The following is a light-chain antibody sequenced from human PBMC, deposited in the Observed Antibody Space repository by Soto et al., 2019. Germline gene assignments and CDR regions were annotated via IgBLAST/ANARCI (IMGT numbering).Light chain of an antibody. J-gene: IGKJ4*01. V-gene: IGKV1-33*01. CDR2: DAV. CDR1: QDITNY. CDR3: QHYQNVILP. Sequence: DIQMTQSPSSLSASLGDRLTITCRASQDITNYLNWYQQKPGKAPKLLIYDAVKLETGVPTRFSGSGSGTDFVLSIKGRQPEDVGTYYCQHYQNVILPFGGGTMVDIK.